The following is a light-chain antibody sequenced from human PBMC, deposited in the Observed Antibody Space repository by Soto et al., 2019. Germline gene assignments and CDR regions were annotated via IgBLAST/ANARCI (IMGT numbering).Light chain of an antibody. CDR1: QSISFW. CDR2: DAS. CDR3: QHYNSCPLT. V-gene: IGKV1-5*01. Sequence: DIQMTQSPSTLSASVGDRVTITCRASQSISFWLAWYQQKPGSAPNLLIYDASTLGGGVPSRFSGSGSGTEFTPTISNLHPDVFASYYCQHYNSCPLTFGGGTRVDSK. J-gene: IGKJ4*01.